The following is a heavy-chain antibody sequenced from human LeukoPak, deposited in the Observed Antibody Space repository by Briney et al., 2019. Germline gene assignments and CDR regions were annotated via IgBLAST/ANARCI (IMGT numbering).Heavy chain of an antibody. CDR3: ARASLRLYYFDY. CDR2: IYYSGST. J-gene: IGHJ4*02. CDR1: GGSSSSGDYY. V-gene: IGHV4-30-4*01. Sequence: SETLSLTCTVSGGSSSSGDYYWSWIRQPPGKGLEWIGYIYYSGSTYYNPSLKSRVTISVDTSKNQFSLKLSSVTAADTAVYYCARASLRLYYFDYWGQGTLVTVSS. D-gene: IGHD2-15*01.